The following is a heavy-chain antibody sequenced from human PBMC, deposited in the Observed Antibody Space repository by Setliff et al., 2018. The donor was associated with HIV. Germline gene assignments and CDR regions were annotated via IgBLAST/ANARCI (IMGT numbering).Heavy chain of an antibody. CDR2: ISIGSGGAI. Sequence: GGSLRLSCAASGFTFRNYKFNWVRQAPGRGLEWVSSISIGSGGAIDYAVSVQGRFTISRDNSKNSLYLQMNSLRVEDTAVYYCARDYLYYNLYNGSPVYGMDVWGQGTTVTVSS. J-gene: IGHJ6*02. V-gene: IGHV3-48*03. D-gene: IGHD3-3*01. CDR1: GFTFRNYK. CDR3: ARDYLYYNLYNGSPVYGMDV.